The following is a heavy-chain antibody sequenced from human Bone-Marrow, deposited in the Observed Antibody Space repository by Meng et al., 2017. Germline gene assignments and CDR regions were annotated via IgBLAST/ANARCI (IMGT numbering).Heavy chain of an antibody. Sequence: VQLQQWGAVLLKPSETLPLPCAVYGGSFSGYYWSWIRQPPGKGLEWIGEINHSGSTNYNPSLKSRVTISVDTSKNQFSLKLSSVTAADTAVYYCARGRVTTVTTPNWYFDLWGRGTLVTVSS. CDR2: INHSGST. V-gene: IGHV4-34*01. CDR1: GGSFSGYY. CDR3: ARGRVTTVTTPNWYFDL. D-gene: IGHD4-17*01. J-gene: IGHJ2*01.